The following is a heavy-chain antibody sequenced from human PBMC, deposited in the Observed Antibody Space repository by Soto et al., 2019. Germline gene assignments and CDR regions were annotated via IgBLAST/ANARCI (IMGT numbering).Heavy chain of an antibody. Sequence: QVQLQESGPGLVKPSETLSLTCSVSGVSIKNYYWSWIRQPPGKGPEWIGYLYLSGSNNYNPSLKSRVTTLVDLSKNHFSLKLTSVTAADTAVYYCARGVYGVLGYFELWGRGTLVTVSS. CDR1: GVSIKNYY. V-gene: IGHV4-59*01. D-gene: IGHD4-17*01. CDR2: LYLSGSN. CDR3: ARGVYGVLGYFEL. J-gene: IGHJ2*01.